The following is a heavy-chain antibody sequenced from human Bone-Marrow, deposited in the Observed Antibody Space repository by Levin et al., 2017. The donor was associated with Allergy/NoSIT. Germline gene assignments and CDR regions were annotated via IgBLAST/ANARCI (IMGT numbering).Heavy chain of an antibody. Sequence: GGALRLSCSASGFNFSSYWMHWVRQAPGKGLVWVSRINRDGSSTSYADSVKGRFTISRDNAKNTLYLQMNSLRAEDTSVYYCARDRVTTNWYFDLWSRGTLVTVSS. CDR3: ARDRVTTNWYFDL. V-gene: IGHV3-74*01. J-gene: IGHJ2*01. D-gene: IGHD4-17*01. CDR1: GFNFSSYW. CDR2: INRDGSST.